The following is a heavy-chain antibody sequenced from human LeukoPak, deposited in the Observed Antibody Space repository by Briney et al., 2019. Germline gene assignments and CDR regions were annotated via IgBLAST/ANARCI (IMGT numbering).Heavy chain of an antibody. CDR1: GGSISSYY. V-gene: IGHV4-59*01. Sequence: PSGTLSLTCTVSGGSISSYYWSWIRQPPGKGLEGIGYICYSGSTNYNPSLKSRVTISVDTSKNQFSLKLSSVTAADTAVYYCARDRGYSSGWYWFDPWGQGTLVTVSS. D-gene: IGHD6-19*01. CDR3: ARDRGYSSGWYWFDP. CDR2: ICYSGST. J-gene: IGHJ5*02.